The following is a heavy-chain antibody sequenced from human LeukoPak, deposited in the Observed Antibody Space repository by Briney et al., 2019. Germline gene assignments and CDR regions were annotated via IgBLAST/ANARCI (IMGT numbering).Heavy chain of an antibody. J-gene: IGHJ4*02. CDR1: GYIFSIYH. V-gene: IGHV1-46*01. Sequence: ASVKVSCKTSGYIFSIYHMHWVRQAPGQGLEWMGIVDPSGGSAYSAHKLQGRVTMTSDTSTSTVYMGLSSLRSEDTAVYYCARARNYGSGSYGPYFDYWGQGTLVTVSS. CDR3: ARARNYGSGSYGPYFDY. CDR2: VDPSGGSA. D-gene: IGHD3-10*01.